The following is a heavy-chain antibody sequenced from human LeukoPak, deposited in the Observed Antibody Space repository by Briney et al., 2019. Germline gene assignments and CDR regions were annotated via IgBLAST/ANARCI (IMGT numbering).Heavy chain of an antibody. D-gene: IGHD5-12*01. V-gene: IGHV3-23*01. CDR2: ISNSGGRT. CDR1: GFTFSSYA. Sequence: GGSLRLSCAASGFTFSSYAMSWVRQAPGKGLEWVSSISNSGGRTFYTDSVKGRSTISRDNSKITLYLQMNSLRAEDTAVYYCAKSYNGYESKPDYWGQGTLVTVSS. J-gene: IGHJ4*02. CDR3: AKSYNGYESKPDY.